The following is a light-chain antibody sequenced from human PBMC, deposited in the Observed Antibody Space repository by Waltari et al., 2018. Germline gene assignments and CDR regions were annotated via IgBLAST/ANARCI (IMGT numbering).Light chain of an antibody. CDR3: CSFAGSPPYV. V-gene: IGLV2-11*01. Sequence: QAALTQHRPVSGSPGQSANNSCTGTSSDVGGYDSDSWYQQHPGKAPKLMIYDVNKRPSGVPDRLSGSKSGNTAFLTISGLQGEDEADYYCCSFAGSPPYVFGTGTKVTVL. J-gene: IGLJ1*01. CDR1: SSDVGGYDS. CDR2: DVN.